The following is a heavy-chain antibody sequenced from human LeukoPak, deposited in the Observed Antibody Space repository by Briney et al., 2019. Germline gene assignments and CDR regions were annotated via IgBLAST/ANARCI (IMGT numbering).Heavy chain of an antibody. J-gene: IGHJ6*02. V-gene: IGHV3-23*01. CDR1: GFTFSTYA. CDR2: ISGSGDST. Sequence: GGSLRLSCAASGFTFSTYAMTWVRQAPGKGLEWVSVISGSGDSTYYADSVKGRFTISRDNSKNTLYLQMNSLRAEDTAVYYCGGVGVVIIDGMDVWGQGTTVTVSS. D-gene: IGHD3-3*01. CDR3: GGVGVVIIDGMDV.